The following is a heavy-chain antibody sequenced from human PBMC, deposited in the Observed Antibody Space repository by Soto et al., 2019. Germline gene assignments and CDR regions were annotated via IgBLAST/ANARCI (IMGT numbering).Heavy chain of an antibody. CDR1: GYTFTDYD. V-gene: IGHV1-8*01. J-gene: IGHJ4*02. CDR2: MNPSSGYT. CDR3: ARFVRHQLPTIDY. Sequence: QVQLVQSGAEVKKPGASVRVSCKASGYTFTDYDINWVRQATGQGLEWMGWMNPSSGYTGYAQKFQRRVTMTWDTSISTAYMELSSLTSADTAVYYCARFVRHQLPTIDYWGQGALVTVSS. D-gene: IGHD1-26*01.